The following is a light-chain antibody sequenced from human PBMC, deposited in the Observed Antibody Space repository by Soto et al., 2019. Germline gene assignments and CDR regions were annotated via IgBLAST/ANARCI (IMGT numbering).Light chain of an antibody. CDR2: DVS. Sequence: QSALTQPASVSGSPGQSITISCTGTSSDVGAYKYVSWHQQHPGKAPKLMIYDVSNRPSGVSNRFSGSKSGNTASLTISGLQAGDEADYYCSAYTTSRSYIFGSGTKVTVL. V-gene: IGLV2-14*01. CDR3: SAYTTSRSYI. CDR1: SSDVGAYKY. J-gene: IGLJ1*01.